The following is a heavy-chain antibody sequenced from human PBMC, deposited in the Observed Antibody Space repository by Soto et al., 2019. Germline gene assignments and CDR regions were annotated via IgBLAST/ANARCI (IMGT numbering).Heavy chain of an antibody. V-gene: IGHV3-30-3*01. Sequence: QVQLVESGGGVVQPGRSLRLSCAASGFTFSSYAMHWVRQAPGKGLEWVAVISYDGSNKYYADSVKGRFTISRDNSKNSLYLQMNSLRAEDTAVYYCARDPPPYQLLCDGMHVWGQGTTVTVSS. D-gene: IGHD2-2*01. J-gene: IGHJ6*02. CDR1: GFTFSSYA. CDR3: ARDPPPYQLLCDGMHV. CDR2: ISYDGSNK.